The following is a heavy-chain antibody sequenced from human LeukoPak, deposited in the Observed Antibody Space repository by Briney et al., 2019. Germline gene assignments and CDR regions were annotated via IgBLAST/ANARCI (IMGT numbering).Heavy chain of an antibody. Sequence: PGGSLRLSCAASGFTFSSYWMSWVRQAPGKGLEWVASIKQDGSEKYYVDSVKGRFTISRDNAKNSLYLQMNSLRAEDTAVYYCARADLYQLLYFDYWGQGTLVTVSS. CDR1: GFTFSSYW. D-gene: IGHD2-2*02. CDR3: ARADLYQLLYFDY. J-gene: IGHJ4*02. V-gene: IGHV3-7*01. CDR2: IKQDGSEK.